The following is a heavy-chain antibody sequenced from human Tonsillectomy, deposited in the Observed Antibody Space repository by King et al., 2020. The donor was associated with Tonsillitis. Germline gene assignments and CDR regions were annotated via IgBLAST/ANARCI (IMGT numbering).Heavy chain of an antibody. V-gene: IGHV3-23*04. CDR3: AKGGSSSAGWRTYFDS. CDR1: GFTFSSYA. J-gene: IGHJ4*02. CDR2: FSGYGDNT. D-gene: IGHD6-6*01. Sequence: EVQLVESGGGLVQPGGSLRLSCAASGFTFSSYAMSWVRQAPGKGLEWVSAFSGYGDNTYYADSVKGRFTISRDNSKNTLYLQMNSLRAEDTAVYYCAKGGSSSAGWRTYFDSWGQGTLVTVSS.